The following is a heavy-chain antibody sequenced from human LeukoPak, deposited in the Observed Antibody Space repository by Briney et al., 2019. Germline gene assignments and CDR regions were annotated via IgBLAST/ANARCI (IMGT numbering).Heavy chain of an antibody. V-gene: IGHV3-53*01. J-gene: IGHJ4*02. CDR2: IYSGGST. D-gene: IGHD4-23*01. Sequence: GGSLRLSCAASGFTVSSNYMSWVRQAPGKGLEWVSVIYSGGSTYYADSVKGRFTISSDNSKNTLYLQMNSLRAEDTAVYYCARARGGKGSYYFDYWGQGTLVTVSS. CDR3: ARARGGKGSYYFDY. CDR1: GFTVSSNY.